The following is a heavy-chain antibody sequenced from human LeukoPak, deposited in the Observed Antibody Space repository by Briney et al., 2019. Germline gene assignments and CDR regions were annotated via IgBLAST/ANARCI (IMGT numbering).Heavy chain of an antibody. CDR1: GGSFSGYY. Sequence: PSETLSLTCAVYGGSFSGYYWSWIRQPPGKGLEWIGEINHSGSTNYNPSLKSRVTISVDTSKNQFSLKLSSVTAADTAVYYCARGSSYCSSTSCYAWYFDYWGQGTLVTVSS. V-gene: IGHV4-34*01. CDR2: INHSGST. D-gene: IGHD2-2*01. CDR3: ARGSSYCSSTSCYAWYFDY. J-gene: IGHJ4*02.